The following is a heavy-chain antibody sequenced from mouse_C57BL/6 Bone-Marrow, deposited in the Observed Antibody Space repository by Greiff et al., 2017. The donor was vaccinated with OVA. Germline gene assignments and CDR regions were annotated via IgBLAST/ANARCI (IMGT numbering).Heavy chain of an antibody. Sequence: VQLQQSGPELVKPGASVKISCKASGYAFSSSWLNWVKQRPGKGLEWIGRIYPGDGDTNYNGKFKGKATLTADKSSSTAYMQLSSLTSEDSAVYFCAEGGYDHYAMDYWGQGTSVTVSS. V-gene: IGHV1-82*01. J-gene: IGHJ4*01. CDR1: GYAFSSSW. CDR3: AEGGYDHYAMDY. CDR2: IYPGDGDT. D-gene: IGHD2-2*01.